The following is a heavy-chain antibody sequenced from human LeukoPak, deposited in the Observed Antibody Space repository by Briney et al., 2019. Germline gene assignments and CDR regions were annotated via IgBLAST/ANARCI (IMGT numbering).Heavy chain of an antibody. CDR3: ARDGPEDYDFWSGHMPPYAMDV. J-gene: IGHJ6*02. CDR2: IYYSGST. D-gene: IGHD3-3*01. CDR1: GGSISSGDYY. Sequence: SETLSLTCTVSGGSISSGDYYWSWIRQPPGKGLEWIGYIYYSGSTYYNPSLKSRVTISVDTSKNQFSLKLSSVTAADTAVYYCARDGPEDYDFWSGHMPPYAMDVWGQGTTVTVSS. V-gene: IGHV4-30-4*01.